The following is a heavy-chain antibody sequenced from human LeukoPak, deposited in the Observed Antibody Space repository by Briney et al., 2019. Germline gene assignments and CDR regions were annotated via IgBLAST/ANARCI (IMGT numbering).Heavy chain of an antibody. Sequence: GASVKVSCKASGYTFTSYCISWVRQAPGQGLEWMGWISAYNGNTNYAQKLQGRVTMTTDTSTSTAYMELRSLRSDDTAVYYCARRRRGYSYGSPFAFDIWGQGTMVTVSS. J-gene: IGHJ3*02. CDR1: GYTFTSYC. D-gene: IGHD5-18*01. CDR3: ARRRRGYSYGSPFAFDI. V-gene: IGHV1-18*01. CDR2: ISAYNGNT.